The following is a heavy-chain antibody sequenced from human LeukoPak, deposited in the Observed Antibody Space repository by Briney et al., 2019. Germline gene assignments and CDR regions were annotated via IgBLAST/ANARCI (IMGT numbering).Heavy chain of an antibody. CDR3: ARGGRSGAAPNYYYYYYMDV. CDR1: GGTFSSYA. V-gene: IGHV1-69*05. CDR2: IIPIFGTA. D-gene: IGHD6-6*01. Sequence: GSSVKVSCKASGGTFSSYAISWVRQAPGQGLEWMGGIIPIFGTANYAQKFQGRVTITTDESTSTVYMELSSLRSEDTAVYYCARGGRSGAAPNYYYYYYMDVWGKGTTVTVSS. J-gene: IGHJ6*03.